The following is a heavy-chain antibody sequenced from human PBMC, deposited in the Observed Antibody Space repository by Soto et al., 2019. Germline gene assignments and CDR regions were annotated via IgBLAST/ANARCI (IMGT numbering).Heavy chain of an antibody. V-gene: IGHV3-49*03. CDR1: GFTFGDYA. Sequence: GGSLRLSCTTSGFTFGDYAMSWFRQAPGKGLEWVGFIRSKGYGGTTQYAASVKGRFTISRDDSESIAYLQMDSLKTEDTALYYCARVGSASLMVVVIADHWGQGTQVTVSS. CDR3: ARVGSASLMVVVIADH. CDR2: IRSKGYGGTT. J-gene: IGHJ4*02. D-gene: IGHD3-22*01.